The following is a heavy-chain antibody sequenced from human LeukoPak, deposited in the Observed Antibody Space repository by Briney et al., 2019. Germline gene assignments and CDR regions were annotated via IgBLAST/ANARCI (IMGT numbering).Heavy chain of an antibody. CDR3: ARDNGYGSGSFDY. J-gene: IGHJ4*02. CDR1: GFTFSSYA. V-gene: IGHV3-30*14. D-gene: IGHD3-10*01. Sequence: GGSLRLSCAASGFTFSSYAMHWVRQAPGKGLEWVAVISYDGSNKYYADSVKGRFTISRDNSKNTLYLQMNRLTAEDTAVYYCARDNGYGSGSFDYWGQGTLVTVSS. CDR2: ISYDGSNK.